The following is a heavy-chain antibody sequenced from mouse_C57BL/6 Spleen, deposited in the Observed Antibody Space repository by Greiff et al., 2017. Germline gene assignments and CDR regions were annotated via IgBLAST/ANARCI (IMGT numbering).Heavy chain of an antibody. D-gene: IGHD2-2*01. V-gene: IGHV5-9*01. J-gene: IGHJ1*03. CDR1: GFTFSSYT. CDR2: ISGGGGNT. Sequence: EVQVVESGGGLVKPGGSLKLSCAASGFTFSSYTMSWVRQTPEKRLEWVATISGGGGNTYYPDSVKGRFTISRDNAKNTLYLQMSSLRSEDTALYYCARQRGYDDGDWYFDVWGTGTTVTVSS. CDR3: ARQRGYDDGDWYFDV.